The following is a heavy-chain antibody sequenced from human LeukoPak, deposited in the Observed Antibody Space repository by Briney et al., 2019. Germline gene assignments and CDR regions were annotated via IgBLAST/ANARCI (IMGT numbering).Heavy chain of an antibody. J-gene: IGHJ4*02. D-gene: IGHD2-15*01. CDR1: GYTFTTYH. V-gene: IGHV1-2*06. CDR3: ARARNYCSGGSCYYFDY. CDR2: MHPSSGAT. Sequence: ASVKVSCKASGYTFTTYHMHWVRQAPGQGLEWMGRMHPSSGATNYAQRFQGRVTMTRDTSISTAYMELSRLRSDDTAVYYCARARNYCSGGSCYYFDYWGQGTLVTVSS.